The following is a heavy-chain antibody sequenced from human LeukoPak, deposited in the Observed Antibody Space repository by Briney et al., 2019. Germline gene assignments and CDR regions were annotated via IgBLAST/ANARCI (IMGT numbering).Heavy chain of an antibody. D-gene: IGHD3-22*01. CDR3: ARDSEYYDSSGYYGIRFDY. J-gene: IGHJ4*02. CDR1: GVFFTSYY. CDR2: IYASGYT. V-gene: IGHV4-4*07. Sequence: SETLSLTCTVSGVFFTSYYWSWIRQPAGEGLEWIGRIYASGYTNYNHSLKSRVTMSIDTSKNQFSLKLRSVTAADTAVYYCARDSEYYDSSGYYGIRFDYWSRGALVTVSS.